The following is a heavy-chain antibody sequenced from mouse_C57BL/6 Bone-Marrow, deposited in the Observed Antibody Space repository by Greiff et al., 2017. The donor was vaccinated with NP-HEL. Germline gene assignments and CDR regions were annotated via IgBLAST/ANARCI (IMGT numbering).Heavy chain of an antibody. D-gene: IGHD2-2*01. CDR3: AKNWFYAMDY. Sequence: VQLQQSGPGLVRPSQSLSITCTVSGFSLTSYGVHWVRQSPGKGLGWLGVICSGGSIVYNAAFMSRMGLSQDNSKCQVFSRMNSLQADDTAIYRCAKNWFYAMDYWGQGTSVTVSS. J-gene: IGHJ4*01. CDR2: ICSGGSI. V-gene: IGHV2-5*01. CDR1: GFSLTSYG.